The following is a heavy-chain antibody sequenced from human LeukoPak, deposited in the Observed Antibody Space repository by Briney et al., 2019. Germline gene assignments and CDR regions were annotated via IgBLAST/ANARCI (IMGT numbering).Heavy chain of an antibody. Sequence: ASVKVSCKASGGTFSSYAISWVRQAPGQGLEWMGWISAYNGNTNYAQKLQGRVTMTTDTSTSTAYMELRSLRSDDTAVYYCARDARRYSSSWTHFDYWGQGTLVTVSS. CDR3: ARDARRYSSSWTHFDY. J-gene: IGHJ4*02. CDR1: GGTFSSYA. CDR2: ISAYNGNT. V-gene: IGHV1-18*01. D-gene: IGHD6-13*01.